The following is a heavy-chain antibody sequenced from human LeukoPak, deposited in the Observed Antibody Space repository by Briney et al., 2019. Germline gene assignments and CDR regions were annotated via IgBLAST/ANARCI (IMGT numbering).Heavy chain of an antibody. V-gene: IGHV1-69*06. J-gene: IGHJ4*02. CDR3: AIGGSTSPVRLGGQYYFDY. CDR1: GGTFSSYA. D-gene: IGHD2-2*01. CDR2: IIPIFGTA. Sequence: ASVKVSCKASGGTFSSYAISWVRQAPGQGLEWMGRIIPIFGTANYAQKFQGRVTITADKSTSTAYMELSSLRSEDTAAYYCAIGGSTSPVRLGGQYYFDYWGQGTLVTVSS.